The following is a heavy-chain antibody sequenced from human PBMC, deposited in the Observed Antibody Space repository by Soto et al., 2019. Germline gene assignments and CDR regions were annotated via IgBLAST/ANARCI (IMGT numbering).Heavy chain of an antibody. J-gene: IGHJ5*02. CDR2: IYYSGST. Sequence: PSETLSLTCTVSGGSISSYYWSRIRQPPGKGLEWIGYIYYSGSTNYNPSLKSRVTISVDTSKNQFSLKLSSVTAADTAVYYCARFYYYDSSGFDPWGQGTLVTVSS. V-gene: IGHV4-59*01. D-gene: IGHD3-22*01. CDR1: GGSISSYY. CDR3: ARFYYYDSSGFDP.